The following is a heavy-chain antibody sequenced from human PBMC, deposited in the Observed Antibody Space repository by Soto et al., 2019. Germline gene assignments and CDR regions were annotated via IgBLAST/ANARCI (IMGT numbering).Heavy chain of an antibody. CDR3: AREGYSSSWYIWFDP. D-gene: IGHD6-13*01. CDR1: GGTFSSYA. Sequence: SVKVSCKASGGTFSSYAISWVRQAPGQGLEWMGGIIPIFGTANYAQKFQGRVTITADKSTSTAYMELSSLRSEDTAVYYCAREGYSSSWYIWFDPWGQGTLVTVSS. J-gene: IGHJ5*02. V-gene: IGHV1-69*06. CDR2: IIPIFGTA.